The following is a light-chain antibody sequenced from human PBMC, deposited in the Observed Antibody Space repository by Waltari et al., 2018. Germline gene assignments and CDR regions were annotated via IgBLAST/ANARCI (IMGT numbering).Light chain of an antibody. Sequence: DIQMTQSPSSVSASLGDRVTITCRASQDIKTWLAWYQHKPGKAPKLLVSAASSLQSGVPSRFSGSGSGTDFTLTISNLQPEDFATYYCQQADSFPPLTFGGGTKVKIK. CDR2: AAS. J-gene: IGKJ4*01. V-gene: IGKV1-12*01. CDR3: QQADSFPPLT. CDR1: QDIKTW.